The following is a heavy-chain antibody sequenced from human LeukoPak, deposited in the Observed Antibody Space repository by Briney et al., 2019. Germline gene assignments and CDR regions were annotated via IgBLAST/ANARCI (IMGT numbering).Heavy chain of an antibody. Sequence: SETLSLTCTVSGYSISSGYYWGWIRQPPGKGLEWIGSIYYSGSTYYNPSLKSRVTISVDTSKNQFSLKLSSVTAADTAVYYCARDALTGLSFGYWGQGTLVTVSS. D-gene: IGHD7-27*01. CDR2: IYYSGST. J-gene: IGHJ4*02. CDR1: GYSISSGYY. CDR3: ARDALTGLSFGY. V-gene: IGHV4-38-2*02.